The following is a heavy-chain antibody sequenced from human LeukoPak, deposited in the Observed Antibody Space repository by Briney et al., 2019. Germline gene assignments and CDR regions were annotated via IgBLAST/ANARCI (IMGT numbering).Heavy chain of an antibody. J-gene: IGHJ6*02. CDR2: INPSGGST. Sequence: ASVKVSGKASGYTFTSYYMHWVGQAPGQGLEWMGIINPSGGSTSYAQKFQGRVTMTRDTSTSTVYMELSSLRSEDTAVYYCARDAGGYSGKYGMDVWGQGTTVTVSS. CDR1: GYTFTSYY. CDR3: ARDAGGYSGKYGMDV. D-gene: IGHD5-12*01. V-gene: IGHV1-46*01.